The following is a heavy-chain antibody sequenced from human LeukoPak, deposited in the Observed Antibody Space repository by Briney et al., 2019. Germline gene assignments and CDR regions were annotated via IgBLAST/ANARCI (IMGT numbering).Heavy chain of an antibody. D-gene: IGHD2-2*01. CDR3: ARDGVGTNCSSTSCHFYYYYGMDV. CDR1: GYTFTSYG. V-gene: IGHV1-18*01. CDR2: ISAYNGNT. J-gene: IGHJ6*02. Sequence: GASVKVSCKASGYTFTSYGISWVRQAPGQGLEWMGWISAYNGNTNYAQKLQGRVTMTTDTSTSTAYMELRSLRSDDTAVYYCARDGVGTNCSSTSCHFYYYYGMDVWGQGTTVTVSS.